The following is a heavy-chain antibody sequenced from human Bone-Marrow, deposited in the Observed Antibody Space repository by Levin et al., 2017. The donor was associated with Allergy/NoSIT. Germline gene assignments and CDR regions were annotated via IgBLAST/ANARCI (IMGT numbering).Heavy chain of an antibody. V-gene: IGHV3-9*01. D-gene: IGHD2-2*01. CDR2: ISWNSGSI. CDR1: GFTFDDYA. CDR3: AKGDQLLSMGCSDY. J-gene: IGHJ4*02. Sequence: GGSLRLSCAASGFTFDDYAMHWVRQAPGKGLEWVSGISWNSGSIGYADSVKGRFTISRDNAKNSLYLQMNSLRAEDTALYYCAKGDQLLSMGCSDYWGQGTLVTVSS.